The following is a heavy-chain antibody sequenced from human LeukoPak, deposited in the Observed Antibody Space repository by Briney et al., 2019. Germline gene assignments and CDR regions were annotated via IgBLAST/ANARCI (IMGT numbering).Heavy chain of an antibody. D-gene: IGHD3-22*01. Sequence: GASVKVSCKASGYTFTGYYMHWVRQPPGQGLEWMGWINPNSGGTNYAQKFQGRVTMTRHTSISTAYMELSRLRSDDTAVYYCARRTYYESSGYYYFGYWGQGTLVTVSS. J-gene: IGHJ4*02. CDR2: INPNSGGT. V-gene: IGHV1-2*02. CDR3: ARRTYYESSGYYYFGY. CDR1: GYTFTGYY.